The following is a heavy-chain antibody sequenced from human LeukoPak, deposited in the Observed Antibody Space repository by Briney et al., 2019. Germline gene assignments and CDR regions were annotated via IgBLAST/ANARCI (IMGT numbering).Heavy chain of an antibody. CDR1: GYRFTSYW. D-gene: IGHD3-22*01. CDR2: IYPSDSDT. V-gene: IGHV5-51*01. CDR3: ASSDSIAYWGY. Sequence: GESLKISCKGSGYRFTSYWIGWVRQMPGKGLEWMGIIYPSDSDTRYSPSFQGHVTISADKSISTAYLQWSSLRASDTAMYYCASSDSIAYWGYWGQGTLVTVSS. J-gene: IGHJ4*02.